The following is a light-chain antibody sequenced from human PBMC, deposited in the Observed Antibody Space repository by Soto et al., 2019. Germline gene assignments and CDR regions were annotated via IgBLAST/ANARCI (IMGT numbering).Light chain of an antibody. J-gene: IGLJ1*01. CDR2: DVS. Sequence: QSVLTQPASVSGSPGQSITISCTGTSSDVGGNKYVSWYQQYPGKAPKLMICDVSNRPSGVSNRFSGSKSGTTASLTISGFQAENGVDYSCSDFTGTIYFFGTGTKLP. V-gene: IGLV2-14*03. CDR1: SSDVGGNKY. CDR3: SDFTGTIYF.